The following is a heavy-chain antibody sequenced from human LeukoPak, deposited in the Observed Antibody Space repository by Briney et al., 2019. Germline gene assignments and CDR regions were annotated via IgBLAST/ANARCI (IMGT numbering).Heavy chain of an antibody. CDR1: GFTFSSYW. D-gene: IGHD6-19*01. CDR3: ARDIKELRDPVAGTYYYYYYGMDV. Sequence: PGGSLRLSCAASGFTFSSYWMNWVRQAPGKGLEWVANIKQDGSEKYYVDSVKGRFTISRDNAKNSLYLQMNSLRAEDTAVYYCARDIKELRDPVAGTYYYYYYGMDVWGQGTTVTVSS. CDR2: IKQDGSEK. J-gene: IGHJ6*02. V-gene: IGHV3-7*01.